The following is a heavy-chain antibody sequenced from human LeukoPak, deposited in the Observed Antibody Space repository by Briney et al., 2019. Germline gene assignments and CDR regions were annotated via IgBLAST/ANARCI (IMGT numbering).Heavy chain of an antibody. CDR2: IYNSGST. V-gene: IGHV4-39*07. D-gene: IGHD6-19*01. Sequence: SETLSLTCTVSGGSISRSSYYWGWIRQPPGKGLEWIGSIYNSGSTYHNPSLKSRVTISVDTSKNQFSLKLGSVTAADTAVYYCARAWPQWQTLSYFDYWGQGTLVTGSS. CDR1: GGSISRSSYY. CDR3: ARAWPQWQTLSYFDY. J-gene: IGHJ4*02.